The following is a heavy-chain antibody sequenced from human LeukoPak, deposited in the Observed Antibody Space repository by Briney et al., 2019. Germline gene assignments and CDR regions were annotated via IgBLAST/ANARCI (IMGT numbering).Heavy chain of an antibody. CDR1: GYTFTGYY. CDR2: INPNSGGT. V-gene: IGHV1-2*02. Sequence: GASVKVSCKASGYTFTGYYMHWVRQAPGEGREWMGWINPNSGGTNYAQKFQGRVTITRDTPISTANMEKSRIRTADTALYYCARNPAEHWLDESENWYFDLWGSGTLVTVSS. J-gene: IGHJ2*01. CDR3: ARNPAEHWLDESENWYFDL. D-gene: IGHD6-19*01.